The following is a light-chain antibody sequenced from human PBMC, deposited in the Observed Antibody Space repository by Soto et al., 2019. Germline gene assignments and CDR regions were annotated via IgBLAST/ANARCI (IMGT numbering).Light chain of an antibody. CDR2: GAS. CDR1: QSVSRF. CDR3: RQRSTWPLT. V-gene: IGKV3-11*01. J-gene: IGKJ4*01. Sequence: IVLTQSPATLSLSPGEGAALSCRASQSVSRFWAWYQQKPGQAPRLLIYGASTRATGIPTSFSGSGSGTDFTLTISSLEAEDFVLYYFRQRSTWPLTFGGGTKVEIK.